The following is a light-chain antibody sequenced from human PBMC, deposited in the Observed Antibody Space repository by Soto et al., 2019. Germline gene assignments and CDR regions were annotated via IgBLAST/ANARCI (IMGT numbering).Light chain of an antibody. CDR2: EVS. CDR1: SSYVGGYNY. V-gene: IGLV2-8*01. Sequence: QSALTQPPSASGSHGQSVTISCTGTSSYVGGYNYVSWYQQHPGKAPKLMISEVSKRPSGVPDRFSGSKSGNTASLTVSGLQAEEEADYYCSSFAGNNNLVFGGGTKLTVL. J-gene: IGLJ2*01. CDR3: SSFAGNNNLV.